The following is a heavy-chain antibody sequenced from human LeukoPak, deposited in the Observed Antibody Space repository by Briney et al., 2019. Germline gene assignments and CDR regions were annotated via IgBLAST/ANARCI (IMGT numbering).Heavy chain of an antibody. Sequence: SETLSLTCTVSGGSISSYYWSWIRKPPGKGLEWIGYIYYSGSTNYNPSLKSRVTISVDTSKNQFSLKLSSVTAADTAVYYCARVTEDLFDYWGQGTLVTVSS. CDR2: IYYSGST. CDR1: GGSISSYY. CDR3: ARVTEDLFDY. J-gene: IGHJ4*02. D-gene: IGHD2-8*02. V-gene: IGHV4-59*01.